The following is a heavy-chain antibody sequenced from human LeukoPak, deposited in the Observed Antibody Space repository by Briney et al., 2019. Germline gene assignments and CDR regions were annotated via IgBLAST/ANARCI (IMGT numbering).Heavy chain of an antibody. CDR3: AKHQLTNLDANYEH. J-gene: IGHJ4*02. V-gene: IGHV3-30*02. D-gene: IGHD3-22*01. CDR2: IRNDGSSE. CDR1: GFTFSSYG. Sequence: PGGSLRLSCAASGFTFSSYGMHWVRQAPGKGLEWVAFIRNDGSSEFYKDSVKGRFTISRDNSKSTLYLQMNSLRAEDTAVYYCAKHQLTNLDANYEHWGQGNLVTVSS.